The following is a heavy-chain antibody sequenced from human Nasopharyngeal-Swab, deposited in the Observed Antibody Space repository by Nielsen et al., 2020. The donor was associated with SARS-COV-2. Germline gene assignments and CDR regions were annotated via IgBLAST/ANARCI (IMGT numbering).Heavy chain of an antibody. J-gene: IGHJ4*02. V-gene: IGHV3-74*01. CDR1: GFTFSSYW. D-gene: IGHD6-19*01. CDR2: IDNDGRRT. CDR3: VKYGSG. Sequence: GESLKISCAASGFTFSSYWMHWVRQAPGKGLEWVSRIDNDGRRTFYADLVKGRFTISRDNTKNTLYLQMNSLSAEDTALYYCVKYGSGWGQGTLVTVSS.